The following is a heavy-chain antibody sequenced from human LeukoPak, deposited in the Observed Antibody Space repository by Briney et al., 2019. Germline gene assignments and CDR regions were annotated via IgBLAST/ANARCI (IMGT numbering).Heavy chain of an antibody. Sequence: ASVTVSCRTSGYTFTSYGVSWVRQAPGQRLEWMGWISTYNYNTNYAQKFRGRVTMTRDTSTSTVYMELRSLRSEDTAIYYCARQVDTTMALPDYWGQGTLVTVSS. CDR1: GYTFTSYG. CDR2: ISTYNYNT. J-gene: IGHJ4*02. D-gene: IGHD5-18*01. V-gene: IGHV1-18*01. CDR3: ARQVDTTMALPDY.